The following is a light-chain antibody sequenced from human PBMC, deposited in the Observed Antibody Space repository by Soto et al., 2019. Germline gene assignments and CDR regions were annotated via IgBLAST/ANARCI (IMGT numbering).Light chain of an antibody. CDR2: DVS. CDR3: SSYAGSRTYV. Sequence: QSALTQPASVSGSPGQSITISCTGSSSDVGAYNYISWYQQHPGKAPKVMIYDVSNRPSGISYRFSGSKSGNTASLTISGLQADDEADYYCSSYAGSRTYVFGTGTQLTVL. CDR1: SSDVGAYNY. V-gene: IGLV2-14*03. J-gene: IGLJ1*01.